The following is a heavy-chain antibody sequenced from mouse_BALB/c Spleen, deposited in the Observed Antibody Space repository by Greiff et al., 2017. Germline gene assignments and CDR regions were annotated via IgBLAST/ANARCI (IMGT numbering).Heavy chain of an antibody. CDR2: IYPGNSDT. D-gene: IGHD2-9*01. J-gene: IGHJ2*01. Sequence: EVQLQESGTVLVRPGASVKMSCKASGYTFTSYWMHWVKQRPGQGLEWIGAIYPGNSDTSYNQKFKGKAKLTAVTSASTAYMELSSLTNEDSAVYYCTRSYCGYGYIDYWGQGTTLTVSS. CDR3: TRSYCGYGYIDY. CDR1: GYTFTSYW. V-gene: IGHV1-5*01.